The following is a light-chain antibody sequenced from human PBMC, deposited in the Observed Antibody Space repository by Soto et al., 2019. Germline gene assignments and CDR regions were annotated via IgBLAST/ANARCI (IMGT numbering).Light chain of an antibody. CDR2: DAS. CDR3: HQRAHWPLS. CDR1: QGISRF. J-gene: IGKJ4*01. V-gene: IGKV3-11*01. Sequence: EIVLTQSPATLSLSPGDRATLSCRASQGISRFLAWYQQKPGQVPRLLIYDASSRAVGVPSRFSSSGSGTDFTLTISGLEPEDFAMYYCHQRAHWPLSFGGGTKIEIK.